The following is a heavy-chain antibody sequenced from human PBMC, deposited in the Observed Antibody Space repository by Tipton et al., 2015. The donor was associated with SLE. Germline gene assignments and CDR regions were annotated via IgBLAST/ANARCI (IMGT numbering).Heavy chain of an antibody. CDR1: GVSISSYY. CDR2: IYNGGST. D-gene: IGHD2-8*01. V-gene: IGHV4-4*07. J-gene: IGHJ4*02. Sequence: TLSLTCTVSGVSISSYYWSWIRQPAGKGLEWIGRIYNGGSTNYNPSLKSRLSMSVDTSKNQMSLKLNSVTAADTAVYYCARTNRGCFDYWGQGTLVTVSS. CDR3: ARTNRGCFDY.